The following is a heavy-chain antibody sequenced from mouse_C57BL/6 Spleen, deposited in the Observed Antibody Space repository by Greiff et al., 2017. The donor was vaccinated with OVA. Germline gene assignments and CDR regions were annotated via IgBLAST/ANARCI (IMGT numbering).Heavy chain of an antibody. V-gene: IGHV5-6*01. CDR3: ARDDYDGWFAD. Sequence: EVQLVESGGDLVKPGGSLKLSCAASGFTFSSYGMSWVRQTPDKRLEWVATISSGGSYTYYPDSVKGRFTISRDNAKNTLYLQMSSLKSEDTAMYYCARDDYDGWFADWGQGTLVTVSA. J-gene: IGHJ3*01. D-gene: IGHD2-4*01. CDR1: GFTFSSYG. CDR2: ISSGGSYT.